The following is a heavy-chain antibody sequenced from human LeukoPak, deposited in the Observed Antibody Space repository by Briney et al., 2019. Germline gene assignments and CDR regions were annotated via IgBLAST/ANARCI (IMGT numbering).Heavy chain of an antibody. J-gene: IGHJ4*02. CDR2: ISGSGGST. D-gene: IGHD2-15*01. CDR1: GFTFSNYG. CDR3: AKDVGRGPTYDY. Sequence: PGGSLRLSCAASGFTFSNYGMSWVRQAPGKGLEWVSAISGSGGSTYYADSVKGRFTVSRDNSKNTLHLQMNSLRAEDTAVYYCAKDVGRGPTYDYWGQGNLVTVSS. V-gene: IGHV3-23*01.